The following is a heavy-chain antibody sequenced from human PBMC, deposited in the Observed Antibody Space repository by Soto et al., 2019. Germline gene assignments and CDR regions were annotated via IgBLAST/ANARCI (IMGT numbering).Heavy chain of an antibody. J-gene: IGHJ3*02. CDR1: GFTFSSYS. CDR2: ISSSSTI. CDR3: ARDLFPWTPNAFDI. V-gene: IGHV3-48*02. D-gene: IGHD3-3*01. Sequence: GGSLRLSCAASGFTFSSYSMNWVRQAPGKGLEWVSYISSSSTIYYADSVKGRFTISRGNAKNSLYLQMNSLRDEDTAVYYCARDLFPWTPNAFDIWGQGTMVTVSS.